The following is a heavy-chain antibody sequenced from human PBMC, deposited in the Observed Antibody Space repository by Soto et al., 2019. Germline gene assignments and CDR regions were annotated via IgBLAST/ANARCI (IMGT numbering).Heavy chain of an antibody. CDR1: GYTFTSYY. Sequence: ASVKVSCKASGYTFTSYYMHWVRQAPGQGLEWMGIINPSGGSTSYAQKFQGRVTMTRDTSTSTVYMELSSLRSEDTAVYYCARERLVRKLYYGMDVWGQGTTVTVSS. V-gene: IGHV1-46*01. CDR3: ARERLVRKLYYGMDV. D-gene: IGHD6-19*01. J-gene: IGHJ6*02. CDR2: INPSGGST.